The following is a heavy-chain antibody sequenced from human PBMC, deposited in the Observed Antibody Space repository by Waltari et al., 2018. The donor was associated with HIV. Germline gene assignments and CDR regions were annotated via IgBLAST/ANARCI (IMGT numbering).Heavy chain of an antibody. CDR2: IYTSGGT. Sequence: QVQLQESGPGLVKPSETLSLTCTVSGGSISSYYWSWIRQPAGKGLEWIGRIYTSGGTNYNPALKSRVTMSVDTSKNQFSLKLSSVTAADTAVYYCARDSPGSNYYYYYGMDVWGQGTTVTVSS. CDR1: GGSISSYY. D-gene: IGHD2-15*01. V-gene: IGHV4-4*07. CDR3: ARDSPGSNYYYYYGMDV. J-gene: IGHJ6*02.